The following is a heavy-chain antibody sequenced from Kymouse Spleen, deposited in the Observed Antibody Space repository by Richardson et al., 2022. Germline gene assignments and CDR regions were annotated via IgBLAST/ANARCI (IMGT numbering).Heavy chain of an antibody. CDR1: GFTFSNAW. D-gene: IGHD3-10*01. Sequence: EVQLVESGGGLVKPGGSLRLSCAASGFTFSNAWMSWVRQAPGKGLEWVGRIKSKTDGGTTDYAAPVKGRFTISRDDSKNTLYLQMNSLKTEDTAVYYCTTVKYYYGSGSNSLWGQGTLVTVSS. J-gene: IGHJ4*02,IGHJ5*02. CDR2: IKSKTDGGTT. V-gene: IGHV3-15*01. CDR3: TTVKYYYGSGSNSL.